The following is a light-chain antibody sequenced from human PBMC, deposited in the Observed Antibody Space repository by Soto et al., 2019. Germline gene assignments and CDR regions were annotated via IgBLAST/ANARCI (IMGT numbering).Light chain of an antibody. V-gene: IGKV3-20*01. CDR1: QSVSSSY. CDR3: QQYGSSPYT. CDR2: GAS. J-gene: IGKJ2*01. Sequence: EIVLTQSPGTLSLSLGERATLSCRASQSVSSSYLAWYQQKPGQAPRLLIYGASSRATGIPDRFSGSGSGTDFTLTISRLEPEDFAVYYCQQYGSSPYTFGQGTKLE.